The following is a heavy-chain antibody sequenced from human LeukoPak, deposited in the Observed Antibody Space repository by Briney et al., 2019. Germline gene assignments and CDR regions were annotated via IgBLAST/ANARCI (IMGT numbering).Heavy chain of an antibody. V-gene: IGHV4-39*01. Sequence: PSETLAFSWSVSGGSISSDRYYGVWLRQRPGKGLEWIGSIDYSGSTYYNPSLKSRVTISVDTSKNQFSLKLSSVTAADTALYYCARQHTRIAVPALLDLWGHGTLVTVSS. CDR3: ARQHTRIAVPALLDL. J-gene: IGHJ5*02. D-gene: IGHD6-19*01. CDR2: IDYSGST. CDR1: GGSISSDRYY.